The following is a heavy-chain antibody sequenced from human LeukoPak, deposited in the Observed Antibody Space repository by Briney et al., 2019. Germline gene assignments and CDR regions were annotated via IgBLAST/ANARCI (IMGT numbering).Heavy chain of an antibody. Sequence: KPSETLSLTCAVYGGSLSGYYWSWIRQPPGKGLEWIGEINHSGSTNYYPSLKSRVTISVDTSKNQFSLKLSSVTAADTAVYYCARGTIVVVPAATYYDFWSGYSWFDPWGQGTLVTVSS. V-gene: IGHV4-34*01. CDR3: ARGTIVVVPAATYYDFWSGYSWFDP. D-gene: IGHD3-3*01. CDR2: INHSGST. J-gene: IGHJ5*02. CDR1: GGSLSGYY.